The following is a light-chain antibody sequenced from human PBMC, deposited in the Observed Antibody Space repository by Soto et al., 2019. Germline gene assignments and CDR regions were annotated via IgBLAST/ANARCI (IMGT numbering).Light chain of an antibody. Sequence: EIVLTQSPATLSLSPGERATLSCRASQSVSNYLAWYQHKPGQAPRLLIYDASSRATGIPARFSGSGSGTDFTLTISSLEPEDFAVYFCQLHSNWPPPWTFGQGTKVEIK. CDR1: QSVSNY. V-gene: IGKV3-11*01. J-gene: IGKJ1*01. CDR2: DAS. CDR3: QLHSNWPPPWT.